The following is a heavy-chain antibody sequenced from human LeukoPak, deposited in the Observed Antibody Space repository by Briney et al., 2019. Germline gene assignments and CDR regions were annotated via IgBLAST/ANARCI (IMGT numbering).Heavy chain of an antibody. CDR3: ARDRGSGSYGPVIDY. CDR2: IYYSGST. J-gene: IGHJ4*02. D-gene: IGHD3-10*01. V-gene: IGHV4-31*03. CDR1: GGSISSGGYY. Sequence: SETLSLTCTVSGGSISSGGYYWSWIRQHPGKGLEWIGYIYYSGSTYYNPSLKSRVTVSVDTSKNQFSLKLSSVTAADTAVYYCARDRGSGSYGPVIDYWGQGTLVTVSS.